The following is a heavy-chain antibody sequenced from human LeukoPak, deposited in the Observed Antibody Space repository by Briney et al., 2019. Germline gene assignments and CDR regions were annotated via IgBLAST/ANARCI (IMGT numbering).Heavy chain of an antibody. D-gene: IGHD3-10*01. V-gene: IGHV3-11*01. CDR2: ISSSGSTI. CDR3: ARLYGSGSYYNITNLDY. CDR1: GFTFSDYY. J-gene: IGHJ4*02. Sequence: PGGSLRLSCAASGFTFSDYYMSWIRQAPGKGLEWVSYISSSGSTIYYADSVKGRFTISRDNAKNSLYLQMNSLRAEDTAVYYCARLYGSGSYYNITNLDYWGQGTLVTVSS.